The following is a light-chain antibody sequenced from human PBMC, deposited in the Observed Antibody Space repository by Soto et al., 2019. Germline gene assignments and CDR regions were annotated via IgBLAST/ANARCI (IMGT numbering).Light chain of an antibody. CDR2: AAS. CDR1: QDIVHS. Sequence: DIQMTQSPSSLSAFVGDRVTITCHASQDIVHSLTWYQQKPGKAPKLLIYAASSLETGVPSKFSGSGSGTDFTFTISSLQPEDVATYFCQHYDSLPPTFGPGTKVDIK. V-gene: IGKV1-33*01. CDR3: QHYDSLPPT. J-gene: IGKJ3*01.